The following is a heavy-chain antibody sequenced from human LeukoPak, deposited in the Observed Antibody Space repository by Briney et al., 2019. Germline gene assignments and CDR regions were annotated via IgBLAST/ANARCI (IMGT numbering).Heavy chain of an antibody. CDR1: GYTFTGYY. CDR2: INPNSGGT. Sequence: ASVKVSCKASGYTFTGYYMHWVRQAPGQGREWMGWINPNSGGTNYAQKFQGRVTMTRDTSISTAYMELSRLRSDDTAVYYCARRAYYGSGSYYNPAGTYFDYWGQGTLVTVSS. CDR3: ARRAYYGSGSYYNPAGTYFDY. D-gene: IGHD3-10*01. V-gene: IGHV1-2*02. J-gene: IGHJ4*02.